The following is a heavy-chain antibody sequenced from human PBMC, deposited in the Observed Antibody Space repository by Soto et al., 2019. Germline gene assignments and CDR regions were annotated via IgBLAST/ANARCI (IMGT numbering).Heavy chain of an antibody. D-gene: IGHD6-25*01. CDR2: ITTTSSTM. J-gene: IGHJ6*02. V-gene: IGHV3-48*02. Sequence: GWSLRLSCTPSGFIFSDYSMNWVRRAPGKGLEWISYITTTSSTMYYADSVKGRFTISRDNAKKSLYLQMNSLRDEDTAVYYCARDSSGRQYYGMDVWGQGTTVTVSS. CDR3: ARDSSGRQYYGMDV. CDR1: GFIFSDYS.